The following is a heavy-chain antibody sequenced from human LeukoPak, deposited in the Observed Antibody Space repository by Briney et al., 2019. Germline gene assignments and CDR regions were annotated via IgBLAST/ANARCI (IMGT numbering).Heavy chain of an antibody. J-gene: IGHJ6*02. Sequence: ASVKVSCKASGYTFTSYGISWVRQAPGQGLEWMGWISAYNGNTNYAQKLQGRVAMTTDTSTSTAYMELRSLRSDDTAVYYCARDMGAGIVVVPAARFYYYYGMDVWGQGTTVTVSS. V-gene: IGHV1-18*01. CDR2: ISAYNGNT. CDR3: ARDMGAGIVVVPAARFYYYYGMDV. CDR1: GYTFTSYG. D-gene: IGHD2-2*01.